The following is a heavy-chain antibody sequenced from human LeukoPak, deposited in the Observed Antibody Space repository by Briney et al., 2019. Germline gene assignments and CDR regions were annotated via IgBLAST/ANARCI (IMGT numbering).Heavy chain of an antibody. V-gene: IGHV3-23*01. CDR1: GFTFSSYA. D-gene: IGHD2-21*02. CDR3: AGQYCGGDCYLFDY. J-gene: IGHJ4*02. CDR2: ISGSGGST. Sequence: PGASLRLSCAASGFTFSSYAMSWVRQAPGKGLEWVSAISGSGGSTYYADSVKGRFTISRDNSKNTLYLQMNSLRAEDTAVYYCAGQYCGGDCYLFDYWGQGTLVTVSS.